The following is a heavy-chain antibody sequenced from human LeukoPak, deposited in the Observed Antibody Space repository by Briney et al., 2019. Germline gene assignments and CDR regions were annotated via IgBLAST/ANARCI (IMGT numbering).Heavy chain of an antibody. J-gene: IGHJ4*02. CDR1: GGSISSYY. D-gene: IGHD3-22*01. V-gene: IGHV4-59*01. CDR3: ARGYGGYYYGVDY. Sequence: SETLSLTCTVSGGSISSYYWSWIRQPPGKGLEWIGYIYYSGSTNYNPSLKSRVTISVDTSKNQFSLKLGSVTAADTAVYYCARGYGGYYYGVDYWGQGTLVTVSS. CDR2: IYYSGST.